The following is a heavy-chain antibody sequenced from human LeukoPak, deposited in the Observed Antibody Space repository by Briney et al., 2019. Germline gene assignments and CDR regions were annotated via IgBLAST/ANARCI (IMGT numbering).Heavy chain of an antibody. CDR2: INHSGST. CDR1: GGSFSGYY. J-gene: IGHJ6*03. V-gene: IGHV4-34*01. CDR3: ERDESSSWYMDV. D-gene: IGHD6-13*01. Sequence: SETLSLTCAVYGGSFSGYYWSWIRQPPGKGLEWIGEINHSGSTNYNPSLKSRVTISVDTSKNQFSLKLSSVTAADTAVYYCERDESSSWYMDVWGKGTTVTVSS.